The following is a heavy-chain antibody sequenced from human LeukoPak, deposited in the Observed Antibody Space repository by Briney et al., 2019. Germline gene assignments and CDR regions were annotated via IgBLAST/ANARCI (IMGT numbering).Heavy chain of an antibody. CDR3: ARDEVPSYYYDSSGYFDY. D-gene: IGHD3-22*01. Sequence: GGSLRLSCAASGFTFSSYVMHWVRQAPGKGLEWVAIISYDGSNEYHADSVKGRFTISRDNAKNSLYLQMNSLRAEDTAVYYCARDEVPSYYYDSSGYFDYWGQGTLVTVSS. CDR1: GFTFSSYV. J-gene: IGHJ4*02. CDR2: ISYDGSNE. V-gene: IGHV3-30*04.